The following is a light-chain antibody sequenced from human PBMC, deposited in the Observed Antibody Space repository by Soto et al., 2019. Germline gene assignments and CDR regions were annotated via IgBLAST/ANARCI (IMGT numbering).Light chain of an antibody. V-gene: IGKV1-5*01. CDR2: DAF. J-gene: IGKJ2*01. CDR3: QQYSTYLYT. Sequence: DIQMTQSPSTLSASVGDRVTITCRASQSVSSWLAWYQQKPGKAPKLLIYDAFSLGSGVPSRFSGSGSGTEFTLTISSLQPDDFATYYCQQYSTYLYTFCQGTKLEIK. CDR1: QSVSSW.